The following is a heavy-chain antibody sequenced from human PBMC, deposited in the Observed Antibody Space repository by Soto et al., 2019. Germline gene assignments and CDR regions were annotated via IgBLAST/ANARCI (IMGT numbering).Heavy chain of an antibody. J-gene: IGHJ6*02. D-gene: IGHD3-9*01. V-gene: IGHV3-30*18. Sequence: GWALRLSCAASGFTFNSYGMHWVRQAPGKGLEWVAFISYDGSNKYYGDSVKGRFTISRDKYKNTLYLQMNSLRGEDTAVYYCAKGMSAILTGYHYGMDVWGQGTTVTVSS. CDR2: ISYDGSNK. CDR1: GFTFNSYG. CDR3: AKGMSAILTGYHYGMDV.